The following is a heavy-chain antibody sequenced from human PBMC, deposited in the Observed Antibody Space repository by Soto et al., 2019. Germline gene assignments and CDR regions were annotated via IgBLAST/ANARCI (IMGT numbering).Heavy chain of an antibody. J-gene: IGHJ6*02. CDR2: IGTAGDT. CDR1: GFTCSSYG. V-gene: IGHV3-13*01. D-gene: IGHD2-15*01. Sequence: GGSLRLSCAAAGFTCSSYGMHWVRQATGKGLEWVSAIGTAGDTYYPGSVKGRFTISRENAKNSLYLQMNSLRAEDTAVYYCARAVRYCSGGSCYFLSGMDVWGQGTTVTVSS. CDR3: ARAVRYCSGGSCYFLSGMDV.